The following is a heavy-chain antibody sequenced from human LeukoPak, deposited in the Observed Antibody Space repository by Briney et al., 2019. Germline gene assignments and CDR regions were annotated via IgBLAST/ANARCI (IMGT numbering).Heavy chain of an antibody. J-gene: IGHJ3*02. CDR3: AREGEMATNDAFDI. V-gene: IGHV1-18*01. D-gene: IGHD5-24*01. CDR2: ISAYNGNT. CDR1: GYTFTSYG. Sequence: ASVKVSCKASGYTFTSYGLSWVRQAPGQGLDWMGWISAYNGNTNYAQKLQGRVTMTTDTSTSTAYMELRSLRSDDTAVYYCAREGEMATNDAFDIWGQGTMVTVSS.